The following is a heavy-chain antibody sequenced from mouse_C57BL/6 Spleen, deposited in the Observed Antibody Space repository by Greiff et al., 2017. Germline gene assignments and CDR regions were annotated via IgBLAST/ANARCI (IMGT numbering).Heavy chain of an antibody. Sequence: QVQLQQSGAELVRPGASVTLSCKASGYTFTDYEMHWVKQTPVHGLEWIGAIDPETGGTAYNQKFKGKAILTADKSSSTAYMELRSLTSEDSAVYYCTIYCSSYWHFDVWGTGTTVTVSS. D-gene: IGHD1-1*01. CDR2: IDPETGGT. CDR3: TIYCSSYWHFDV. CDR1: GYTFTDYE. J-gene: IGHJ1*03. V-gene: IGHV1-15*01.